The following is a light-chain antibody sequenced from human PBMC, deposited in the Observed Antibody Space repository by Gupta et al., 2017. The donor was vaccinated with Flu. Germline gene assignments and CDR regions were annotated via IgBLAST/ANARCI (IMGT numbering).Light chain of an antibody. CDR1: NNDVGNYDY. CDR3: GSYAGTYTFV. Sequence: SVTISCTGTNNDVGNYDYVSWYQQPPGTAPKLMIYGVSKRPAGVPDRFSGSKSGNTASLAISGLQAEDEANYYCGSYAGTYTFVFGGGTKLTVL. V-gene: IGLV2-11*03. CDR2: GVS. J-gene: IGLJ2*01.